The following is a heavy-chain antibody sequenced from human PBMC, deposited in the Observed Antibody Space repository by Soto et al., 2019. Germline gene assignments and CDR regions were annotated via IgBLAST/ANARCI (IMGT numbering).Heavy chain of an antibody. CDR2: ISSSGSTI. CDR3: AGDDIVATISADAFDI. V-gene: IGHV3-48*03. D-gene: IGHD5-12*01. CDR1: GFTFSSYE. J-gene: IGHJ3*02. Sequence: GGSLRLSCAASGFTFSSYEMNWVRQAPGKGLEWVSYISSSGSTIYYADSVKGRFTISRDNAKNSLYLQMNSLRAEDTAVYYCAGDDIVATISADAFDIWGQGTMVTVSS.